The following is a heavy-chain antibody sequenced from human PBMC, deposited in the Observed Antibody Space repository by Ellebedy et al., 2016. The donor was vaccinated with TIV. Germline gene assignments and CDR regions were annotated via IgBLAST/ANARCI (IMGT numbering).Heavy chain of an antibody. CDR1: EFTVSSDY. J-gene: IGHJ4*01. Sequence: GGSLRLSCVVSEFTVSSDYMSWVRQAPGRGLEWVSTIYSSGGTYYADSVKGRFTISRDDSKGTLYLQMNSLRAEDTAVYYCAKWGWIGYYDYWGHGTLVTVSS. CDR3: AKWGWIGYYDY. D-gene: IGHD3-3*01. CDR2: IYSSGGT. V-gene: IGHV3-53*01.